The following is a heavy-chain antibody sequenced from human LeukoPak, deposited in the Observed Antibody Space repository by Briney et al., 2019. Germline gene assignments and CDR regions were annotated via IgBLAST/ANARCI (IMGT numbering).Heavy chain of an antibody. CDR1: GFTFSSYS. CDR3: ARGKEPVAGSLSHFDY. V-gene: IGHV3-21*01. Sequence: GGSLRLSCAASGFTFSSYSMNWVRQAPGKRLEWVSSISSRSSYIDYADSLKGRFTISRDNAKNSLYLQMNSLRAEDTAVYYCARGKEPVAGSLSHFDYWGQGTLVTVSS. CDR2: ISSRSSYI. D-gene: IGHD6-19*01. J-gene: IGHJ4*02.